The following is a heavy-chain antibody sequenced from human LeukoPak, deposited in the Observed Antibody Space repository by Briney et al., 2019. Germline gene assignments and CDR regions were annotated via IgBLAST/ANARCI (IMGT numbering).Heavy chain of an antibody. V-gene: IGHV1-46*01. J-gene: IGHJ5*01. CDR2: INSSGGRI. CDR3: ARHSDFWSAPDS. D-gene: IGHD3-3*01. Sequence: ASVKVSCKASGYTFSSNSMHWVRQAPGQGLEWMGIINSSGGRITYAQKFQGRVTMTRDTSTSTVYMELSSLRSEDTAVYYCARHSDFWSAPDSWGQGTLVTVSS. CDR1: GYTFSSNS.